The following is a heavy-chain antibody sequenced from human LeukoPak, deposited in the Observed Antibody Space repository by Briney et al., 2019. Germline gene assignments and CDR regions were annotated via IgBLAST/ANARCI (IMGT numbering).Heavy chain of an antibody. D-gene: IGHD3-3*01. CDR2: INPNSGGT. CDR3: ATDTDSIFGVVSRFDY. CDR1: GYTFTGYY. V-gene: IGHV1-2*02. Sequence: ASVEVSCKASGYTFTGYYMHWVRQAPGQGLEWMGWINPNSGGTNYAQKFQGRVTITRDTSISTAYMELSRLRSDDTAVYYCATDTDSIFGVVSRFDYWGQGTLVTVSS. J-gene: IGHJ4*02.